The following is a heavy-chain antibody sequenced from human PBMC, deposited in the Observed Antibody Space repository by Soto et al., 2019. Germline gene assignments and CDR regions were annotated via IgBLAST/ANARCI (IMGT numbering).Heavy chain of an antibody. CDR2: IIVASGRT. D-gene: IGHD2-21*02. J-gene: IGHJ3*01. Sequence: SVKVSCKTSGFTFTNSAAQWVRQARGQRLEWIGWIIVASGRTNYAREVQERVTISRDTSTSTAYMELSGLRSEDTAVYYCVAELYSGGGCCSFDFWGQGTMVTVSS. CDR1: GFTFTNSA. V-gene: IGHV1-58*01. CDR3: VAELYSGGGCCSFDF.